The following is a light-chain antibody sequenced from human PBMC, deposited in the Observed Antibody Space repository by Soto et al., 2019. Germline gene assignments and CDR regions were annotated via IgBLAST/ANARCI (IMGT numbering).Light chain of an antibody. Sequence: QSALTQPASVSGSPGQSITISCNGSSSDAGAYNYVSWYQQYPGKAPKVIIFEVRKRPSGVSNRFSGSKSGDTASLTISGLQADDEADYYCSSYRSSTTFVFGTGTKLTVL. CDR1: SSDAGAYNY. V-gene: IGLV2-14*01. CDR3: SSYRSSTTFV. J-gene: IGLJ1*01. CDR2: EVR.